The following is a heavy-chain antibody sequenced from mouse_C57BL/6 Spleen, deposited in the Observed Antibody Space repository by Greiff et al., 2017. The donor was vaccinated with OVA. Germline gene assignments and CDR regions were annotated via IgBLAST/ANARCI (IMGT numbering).Heavy chain of an antibody. D-gene: IGHD1-1*01. Sequence: DVKLQESGPELVKPGASVKISCKASGYSFTGYFMNWVKQSHGKSLEWIGRINPYNGDTFYNQKFKGKATLTVDKSSSTAHMELLSLTSEDFAVYYCARADYYGSSYEGNYAMDYWGQGTSVTVSS. CDR3: ARADYYGSSYEGNYAMDY. CDR2: INPYNGDT. CDR1: GYSFTGYF. J-gene: IGHJ4*01. V-gene: IGHV1-37*01.